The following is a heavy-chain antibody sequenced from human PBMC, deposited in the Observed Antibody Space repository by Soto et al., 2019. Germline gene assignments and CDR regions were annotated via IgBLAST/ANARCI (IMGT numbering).Heavy chain of an antibody. CDR1: GGTFSSYA. D-gene: IGHD6-19*01. J-gene: IGHJ6*02. CDR3: ARASAMAVDRSSYSSGWYPLYYGMDV. V-gene: IGHV1-69*13. Sequence: ASVKVSCKASGGTFSSYAISWVRQAPGQGLEWMGGIIPIFGTANYAQKFQGRVTITADESTSTAYMELSSLRSEDTAVYYCARASAMAVDRSSYSSGWYPLYYGMDVWGQGTTVTVSS. CDR2: IIPIFGTA.